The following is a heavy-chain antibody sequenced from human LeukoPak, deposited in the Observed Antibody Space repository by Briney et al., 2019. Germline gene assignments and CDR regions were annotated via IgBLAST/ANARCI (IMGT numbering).Heavy chain of an antibody. CDR1: GYTFTSYG. CDR3: ARTYCSSTSCWYGSYYFDY. V-gene: IGHV1-18*01. Sequence: ASVKVSCKASGYTFTSYGISWVRQAPGQGLEWMRWISAYNGNTNYAQKLQGRVTMTTDTSTSTAYMELRSLRSDDTAVYYCARTYCSSTSCWYGSYYFDYWGQGTLVTVSS. CDR2: ISAYNGNT. D-gene: IGHD2-2*01. J-gene: IGHJ4*02.